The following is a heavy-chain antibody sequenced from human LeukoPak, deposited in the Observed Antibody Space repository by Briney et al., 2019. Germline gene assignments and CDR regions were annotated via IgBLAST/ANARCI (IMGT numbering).Heavy chain of an antibody. D-gene: IGHD6-19*01. CDR2: IGNDGIIE. Sequence: GRSLRLSCAASGFTFKTYGMHWVRQAPGKGLEWVAVIGNDGIIERYGDSEKGRFTISRDNSKNTLYLQMNSLRAEDTAVYYCARARYSSGWYYGMDVWGQGTTVTVSS. J-gene: IGHJ6*02. CDR3: ARARYSSGWYYGMDV. V-gene: IGHV3-33*08. CDR1: GFTFKTYG.